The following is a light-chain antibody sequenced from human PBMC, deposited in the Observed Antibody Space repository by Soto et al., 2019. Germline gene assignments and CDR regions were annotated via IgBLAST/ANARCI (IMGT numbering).Light chain of an antibody. V-gene: IGKV3-20*01. CDR2: GAS. CDR1: QSGFSRY. CDR3: QQYGSSPWT. J-gene: IGKJ1*01. Sequence: EIVLTQSPGTLSLSPGERATLSCRASQSGFSRYLAWFQQKRGQAPRVLIYGASSTATGIPDRFSGSGSGKDFTLTISRLEPEDFAVYYCQQYGSSPWTFGQGTKVEIK.